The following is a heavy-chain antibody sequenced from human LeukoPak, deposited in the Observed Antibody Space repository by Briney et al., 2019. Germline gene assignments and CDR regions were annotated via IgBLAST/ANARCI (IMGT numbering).Heavy chain of an antibody. CDR2: INAYNGNT. J-gene: IGHJ4*02. D-gene: IGHD1-26*01. V-gene: IGHV1-18*01. CDR3: ARGEKPYAY. Sequence: GASVKVSCKTSGYTFTYYVISWVRQAPGQGLEWMGWINAYNGNTNDAQTFQGRVTMTTDTSTSTAYMELRSLRSDDTAVYYCARGEKPYAYWGQGTLVSVSS. CDR1: GYTFTYYV.